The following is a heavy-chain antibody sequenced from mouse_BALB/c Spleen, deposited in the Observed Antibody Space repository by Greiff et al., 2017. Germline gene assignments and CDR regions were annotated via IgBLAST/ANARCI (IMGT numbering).Heavy chain of an antibody. CDR3: ARRLLRSYYFDY. CDR2: INPGSGGT. V-gene: IGHV1-54*03. J-gene: IGHJ2*01. D-gene: IGHD1-1*01. CDR1: GYAFTNYL. Sequence: QVQLQQSGAELVRPGTSVKVSCKASGYAFTNYLIEWVKQRPGQGLEWIGVINPGSGGTNYNEKFKGKATLTADKSSSTAYMQLSSLTSDDSAVYFCARRLLRSYYFDYWGQGTTLTVSS.